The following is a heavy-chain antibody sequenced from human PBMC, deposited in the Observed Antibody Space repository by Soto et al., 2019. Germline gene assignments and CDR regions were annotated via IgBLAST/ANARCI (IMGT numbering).Heavy chain of an antibody. CDR1: GFTFSSYS. CDR2: ISSSSSYI. Sequence: GGSLRLSCAAPGFTFSSYSMNWVRQAPGKGLEWVSSISSSSSYIYYADSVKGRFNISRDNDKNTLYLQMNSLRAEDTAVYYCAREDSSGWYFDYWGQGTLVTVSS. CDR3: AREDSSGWYFDY. D-gene: IGHD6-19*01. V-gene: IGHV3-21*01. J-gene: IGHJ4*02.